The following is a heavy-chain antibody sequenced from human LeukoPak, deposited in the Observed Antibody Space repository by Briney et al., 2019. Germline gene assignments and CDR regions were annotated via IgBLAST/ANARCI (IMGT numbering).Heavy chain of an antibody. CDR3: ARVGDHFHWYLDL. V-gene: IGHV3-53*01. Sequence: GGSLTLSCAASGFRVSLNYMNWVRQAPGKGLEWVSILDSGSDTYYADSVKGRFTISRVNSKNMLFLHMNNLRADDTAVYYCARVGDHFHWYLDLWGRGTLVTVSS. CDR1: GFRVSLNY. CDR2: LDSGSDT. D-gene: IGHD3-10*01. J-gene: IGHJ2*01.